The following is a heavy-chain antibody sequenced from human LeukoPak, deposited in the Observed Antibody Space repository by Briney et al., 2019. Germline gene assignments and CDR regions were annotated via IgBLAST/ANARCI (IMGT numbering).Heavy chain of an antibody. D-gene: IGHD1-26*01. CDR1: GFTFVDYT. CDR2: ISWDGGST. CDR3: AKGSGYDFSGSYDSYYYMDV. J-gene: IGHJ6*03. Sequence: GGSLRLSCAASGFTFVDYTMHWVRQAPGKGLEWVSLISWDGGSTYYADSVKGRFTISRDNSKNSLYLQMNSLRTEDTALYYCAKGSGYDFSGSYDSYYYMDVWGKGTTVTVSS. V-gene: IGHV3-43*01.